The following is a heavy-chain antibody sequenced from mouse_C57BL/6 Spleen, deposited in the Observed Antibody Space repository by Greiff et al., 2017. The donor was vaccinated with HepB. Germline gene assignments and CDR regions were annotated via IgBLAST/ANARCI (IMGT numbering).Heavy chain of an antibody. CDR2: INYDGSST. CDR3: ARDGDYYGNYWYFDV. Sequence: EVKVVESEGGLVQPGSSMKLSCTASGFTFSDYYMAWVRQVPEKGLEWVANINYDGSSTYYLDSLKSRFIISRDNAKNILYLQMSSLKSEDTATYYCARDGDYYGNYWYFDVWGTGTTVTVSS. CDR1: GFTFSDYY. J-gene: IGHJ1*03. V-gene: IGHV5-16*01. D-gene: IGHD2-1*01.